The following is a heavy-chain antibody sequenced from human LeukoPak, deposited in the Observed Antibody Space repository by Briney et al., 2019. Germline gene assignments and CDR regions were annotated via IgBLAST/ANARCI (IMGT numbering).Heavy chain of an antibody. CDR1: GYTFTGYY. J-gene: IGHJ4*02. CDR2: INPNSGGT. V-gene: IGHV1-2*02. D-gene: IGHD4-17*01. CDR3: ARDNGDYWFDY. Sequence: GASVKVSCKASGYTFTGYYMHWVRQAPGQGLEWMGWINPNSGGTNYAQKFQGRVTMTRDTSISTAYMELTRLRSDDTAVFYCARDNGDYWFDYWGQGTLVTVSS.